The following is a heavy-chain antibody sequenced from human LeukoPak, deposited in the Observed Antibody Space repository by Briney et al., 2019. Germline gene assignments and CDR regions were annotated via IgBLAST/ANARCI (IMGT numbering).Heavy chain of an antibody. CDR1: GGSFSGYY. V-gene: IGHV4-34*01. CDR3: ARSRVYSYGYGSALGY. CDR2: INHSGST. J-gene: IGHJ4*02. Sequence: PSETLSLTCAVYGGSFSGYYWSWIRQPPGKGLEWIGEINHSGSTNYNPSHKSRVTISVDTSKNQFSLKLSSVTAADTAVYYCARSRVYSYGYGSALGYWGQGTLVTVSS. D-gene: IGHD5-18*01.